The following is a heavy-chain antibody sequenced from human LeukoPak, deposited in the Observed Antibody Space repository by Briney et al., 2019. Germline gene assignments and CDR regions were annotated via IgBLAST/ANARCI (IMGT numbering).Heavy chain of an antibody. D-gene: IGHD3-16*02. CDR3: ARDLGDYVWGSYRDPDAFDI. CDR2: ISYSGGT. CDR1: GGSISSSNYY. Sequence: SETLSLTCTVSGGSISSSNYYWGWTRQPPGKGLEWFGRISYSGGTSYNPSLRSRVTISVDTSKNQFSLKLSSVTAADTAVYYCARDLGDYVWGSYRDPDAFDIWGQGTMVTVSS. J-gene: IGHJ3*02. V-gene: IGHV4-39*07.